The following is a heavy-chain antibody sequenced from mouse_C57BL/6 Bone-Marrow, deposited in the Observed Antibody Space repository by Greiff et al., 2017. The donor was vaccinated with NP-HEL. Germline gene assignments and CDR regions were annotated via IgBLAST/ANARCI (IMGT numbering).Heavy chain of an antibody. CDR3: AREGPHWYFDV. CDR1: GYTFTSYG. Sequence: VQLQESGAELARPGASVKLSCKASGYTFTSYGISWVKQRTGQGLEWIGEIYPRSGNTYYNEKFKGKATLTADKSSSTAYMELRSLTSEDSAVYYCAREGPHWYFDVWGTGTTVTVSS. J-gene: IGHJ1*03. D-gene: IGHD3-3*01. CDR2: IYPRSGNT. V-gene: IGHV1-81*01.